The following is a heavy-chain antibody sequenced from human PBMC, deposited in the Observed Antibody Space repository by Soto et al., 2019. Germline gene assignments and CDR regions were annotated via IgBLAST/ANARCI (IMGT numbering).Heavy chain of an antibody. CDR1: GFTFSSYD. D-gene: IGHD2-21*01. J-gene: IGHJ4*02. CDR2: ISYDGSNK. CDR3: AKDRLLWWPNSHDY. Sequence: GGSLRLSCAASGFTFSSYDMHWVRQAPGKGLEWVAVISYDGSNKYYADSVKGRFTISRDNSKNTLYLQMNSLRAEDTAVYYCAKDRLLWWPNSHDYWGQGTLVTVSS. V-gene: IGHV3-30*18.